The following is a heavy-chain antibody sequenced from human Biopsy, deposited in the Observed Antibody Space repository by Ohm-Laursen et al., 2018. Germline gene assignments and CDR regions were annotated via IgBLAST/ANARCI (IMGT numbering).Heavy chain of an antibody. Sequence: GSLRLSCAASGFTFSTYWMQWVRHAPGKGLEWVSSISASSSYIHYADSVKGRFTVSRDNAKNSLYLQMNSLRAADTAIYYCATELLPPGVGGPWLDSWGQGTPVTVSS. V-gene: IGHV3-21*06. D-gene: IGHD3-16*01. CDR3: ATELLPPGVGGPWLDS. J-gene: IGHJ5*01. CDR2: ISASSSYI. CDR1: GFTFSTYW.